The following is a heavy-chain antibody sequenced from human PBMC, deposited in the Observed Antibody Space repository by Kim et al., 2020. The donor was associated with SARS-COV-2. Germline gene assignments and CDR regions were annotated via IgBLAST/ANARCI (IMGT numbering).Heavy chain of an antibody. Sequence: SETLSLTCAVFGGSIMSHYWSWIRQPPGKGLEWIGYIDYSGTTKYNPSLKSRVTISIDTSKNQFSLKLNSVTAADTALYYCARDTSGAKGYFDPWGQGTLVTVSS. CDR2: IDYSGTT. CDR3: ARDTSGAKGYFDP. D-gene: IGHD1-26*01. V-gene: IGHV4-59*11. J-gene: IGHJ5*02. CDR1: GGSIMSHY.